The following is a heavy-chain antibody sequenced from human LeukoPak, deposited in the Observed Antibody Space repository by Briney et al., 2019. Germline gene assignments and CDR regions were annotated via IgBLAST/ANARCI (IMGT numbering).Heavy chain of an antibody. V-gene: IGHV3-11*01. CDR3: ARAAMPFDSSGYYYD. J-gene: IGHJ4*02. Sequence: GGSLRLSCAASRFTFSDYYMSWIRQAPGKGLEWVSYISSSGSTIYYADSVKGRFTISRDNAKNSLYLQMNSLRAEDTAVYYCARAAMPFDSSGYYYDWGQGTLVTVSS. D-gene: IGHD3-22*01. CDR2: ISSSGSTI. CDR1: RFTFSDYY.